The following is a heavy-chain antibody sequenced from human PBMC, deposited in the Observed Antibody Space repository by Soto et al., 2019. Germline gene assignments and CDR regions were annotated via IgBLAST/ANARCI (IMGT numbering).Heavy chain of an antibody. V-gene: IGHV4-31*02. CDR1: YY. Sequence: YYWSWIRQHPGKGLEWIGYSFYSGYTYYNPSLKSRVTISVDTSKNQFSLKLSSVTAADTAVYYCARGNNGYNWFDPWGQGTLVTVSS. CDR3: ARGNNGYNWFDP. CDR2: SFYSGYT. D-gene: IGHD1-1*01. J-gene: IGHJ5*02.